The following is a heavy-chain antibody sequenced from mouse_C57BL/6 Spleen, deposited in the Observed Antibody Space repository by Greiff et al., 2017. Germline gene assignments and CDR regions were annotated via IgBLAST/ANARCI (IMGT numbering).Heavy chain of an antibody. CDR2: IHPNSGST. J-gene: IGHJ2*01. D-gene: IGHD2-3*01. Sequence: QVQLQQPGAELVKPGASVKLSCKASGYTFTSYWMHWVKQRPGQGLEWIGMIHPNSGSTNYNEKFKSKATLTVDKSSSTAYMQLSSLTSEDSAVFYCARNPIYDGDHDYWGQGTTLTVSS. CDR3: ARNPIYDGDHDY. CDR1: GYTFTSYW. V-gene: IGHV1-64*01.